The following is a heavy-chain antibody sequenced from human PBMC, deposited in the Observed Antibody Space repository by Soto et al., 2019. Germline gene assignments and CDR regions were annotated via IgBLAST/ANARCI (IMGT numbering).Heavy chain of an antibody. V-gene: IGHV3-30*18. J-gene: IGHJ6*02. D-gene: IGHD6-13*01. CDR1: GFTFSSYG. CDR3: AKDQGLRAAVGTRDDYYYYGMDV. CDR2: ISYDGSNK. Sequence: QVQLVESGGGVVQPGRSLRLSCAASGFTFSSYGMHWVRQAPGKGLEWVAVISYDGSNKNSADSVQGRFTISRDNLKNSLYLQMNSLRAEDTAVYYCAKDQGLRAAVGTRDDYYYYGMDVWGQGTTVTVSS.